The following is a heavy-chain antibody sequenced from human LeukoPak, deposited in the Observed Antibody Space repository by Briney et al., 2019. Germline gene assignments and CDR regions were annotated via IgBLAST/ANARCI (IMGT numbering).Heavy chain of an antibody. J-gene: IGHJ6*03. CDR1: GASINYNY. Sequence: ETLSLTCTVSGASINYNYWSWVRQAPGKGLEWVSTISYTGGSTYFADSVKGRFTISRDNSKNTLYLQMNSLRAEDTAVYYCAKDYERFYYYMDVWGKGTTVTVSS. V-gene: IGHV3-23*01. CDR2: ISYTGGST. CDR3: AKDYERFYYYMDV. D-gene: IGHD3-3*01.